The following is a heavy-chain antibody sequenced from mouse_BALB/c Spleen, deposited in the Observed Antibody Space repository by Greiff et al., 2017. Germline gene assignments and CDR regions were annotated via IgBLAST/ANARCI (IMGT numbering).Heavy chain of an antibody. CDR2: INSNGGST. CDR1: GFTFSSYG. J-gene: IGHJ4*01. V-gene: IGHV5-6-3*01. D-gene: IGHD2-14*01. CDR3: ARVIYRTYAMDY. Sequence: EVNVVESGGGLVQPGGSLKLSCAASGFTFSSYGMSWVRQTPDKRLELVATINSNGGSTYYPDSVKGRFTISRDNAKNTLYLQMSSLKSEDTAMYYCARVIYRTYAMDYWGQGTSVTVTS.